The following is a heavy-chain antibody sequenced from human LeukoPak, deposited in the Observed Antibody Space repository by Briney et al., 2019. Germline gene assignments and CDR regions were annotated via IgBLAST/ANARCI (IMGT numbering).Heavy chain of an antibody. Sequence: SETLSLTCAVYGGSFSGYYWSWIRQPPGKGLEWIGEINHSGSTNYNPSLKSRVTISVDTSKNQFSLKLSSVTAADTAVYYCARELGYCSGGSCYIDYWGQGTLVTVSS. CDR1: GGSFSGYY. J-gene: IGHJ4*02. V-gene: IGHV4-34*01. CDR3: ARELGYCSGGSCYIDY. D-gene: IGHD2-15*01. CDR2: INHSGST.